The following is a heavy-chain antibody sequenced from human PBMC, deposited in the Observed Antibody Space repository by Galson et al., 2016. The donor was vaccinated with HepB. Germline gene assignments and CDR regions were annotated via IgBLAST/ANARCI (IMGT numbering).Heavy chain of an antibody. J-gene: IGHJ4*02. V-gene: IGHV4-59*12. CDR3: ARRAFCGDDCFPFDY. CDR2: ISYSGTT. CDR1: GASIHTYY. D-gene: IGHD2-21*02. Sequence: SETLSLTCIVSGASIHTYYWSWIRQTPGMGLDWIGYISYSGTTNYNPSLASRVTISIDTSKNQIYLKLTSVTAADTAVYYCARRAFCGDDCFPFDYWGQGALVTVS.